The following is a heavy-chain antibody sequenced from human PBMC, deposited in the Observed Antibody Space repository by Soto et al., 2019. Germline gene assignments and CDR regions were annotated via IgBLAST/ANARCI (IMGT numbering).Heavy chain of an antibody. J-gene: IGHJ4*02. CDR3: ARHGSRSGWFDY. D-gene: IGHD6-19*01. CDR1: GGSISSSSYY. CDR2: IYYSGST. Sequence: ASETLSLTCTVSGGSISSSSYYWGWIRQPPGKGLEWIGSIYYSGSTYYNPSLKSRVTISVDTSKSQFSLKLSSVTAADTAVYYCARHGSRSGWFDYWGQGTLVTVSS. V-gene: IGHV4-39*01.